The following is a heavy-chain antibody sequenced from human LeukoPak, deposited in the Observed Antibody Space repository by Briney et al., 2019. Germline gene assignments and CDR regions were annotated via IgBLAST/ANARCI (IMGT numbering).Heavy chain of an antibody. V-gene: IGHV3-23*01. Sequence: GGSLRLSCAASGFTFTSYAMSWVRQAPGKGLEWVSAISGSGGSTYYADSVKGRFTISRDNSKNTLYLQMNSLRAEDTAVYYCAKDGRDGYSFFDYWGQGTLVTVSS. CDR3: AKDGRDGYSFFDY. J-gene: IGHJ4*02. CDR1: GFTFTSYA. D-gene: IGHD5-24*01. CDR2: ISGSGGST.